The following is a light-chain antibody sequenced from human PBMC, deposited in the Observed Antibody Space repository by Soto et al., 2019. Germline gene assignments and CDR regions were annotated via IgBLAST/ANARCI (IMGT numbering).Light chain of an antibody. Sequence: EIVLTQSPGTLSLSPGERATLSCRASQSVSNNYLAWYQQKPGQAPRLLIYGASNRATDIPDRFSGSGSGTDFTLTISRLEPEDFAVYYCQQRTKWITFGQGTRLEIK. CDR2: GAS. J-gene: IGKJ5*01. CDR1: QSVSNNY. V-gene: IGKV3D-20*02. CDR3: QQRTKWIT.